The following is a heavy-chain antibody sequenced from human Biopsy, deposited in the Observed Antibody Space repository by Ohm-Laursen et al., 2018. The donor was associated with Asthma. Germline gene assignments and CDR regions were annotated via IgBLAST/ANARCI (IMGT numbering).Heavy chain of an antibody. J-gene: IGHJ4*02. Sequence: SETLSLTCTVSGGSINNFYWSWIRQPPGKGLESIGHLYYSGSTNYNPSLKSRVPISIDASKNQFSLKLTSVTAADTAVYYCARGVDRVTGLLDHFDSWGQGTLVIVSS. D-gene: IGHD2-21*02. V-gene: IGHV4-59*01. CDR3: ARGVDRVTGLLDHFDS. CDR2: LYYSGST. CDR1: GGSINNFY.